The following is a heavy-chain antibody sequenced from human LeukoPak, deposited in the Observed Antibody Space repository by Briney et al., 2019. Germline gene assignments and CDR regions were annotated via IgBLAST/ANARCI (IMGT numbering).Heavy chain of an antibody. V-gene: IGHV3-21*01. CDR2: ISSSSSYI. D-gene: IGHD3-10*01. CDR3: ARVPWFGGQRRIDY. J-gene: IGHJ4*02. Sequence: PGGSLRLSCAASGFTFSSYNMNWVRQAPGKGLEWVSSISSSSSYIYYADSVKGRFTISRDNAKNSLYLQMNSLRVEDTAVYYCARVPWFGGQRRIDYWGQGTLVTVSS. CDR1: GFTFSSYN.